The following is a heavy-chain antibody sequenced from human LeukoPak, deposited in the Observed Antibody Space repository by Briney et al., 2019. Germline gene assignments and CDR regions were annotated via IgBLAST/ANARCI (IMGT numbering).Heavy chain of an antibody. CDR3: ARVTMIVVVISDAFDI. Sequence: SSVKVSCKASGYTFTSYGISWVRQALGQGLEWMGWISAYNGNTNYAQKLQGRVTMTTDTSTSTAYMELRSLRSDDTAVYYCARVTMIVVVISDAFDIWGQGTMVTVSS. CDR2: ISAYNGNT. CDR1: GYTFTSYG. J-gene: IGHJ3*02. V-gene: IGHV1-18*01. D-gene: IGHD3-22*01.